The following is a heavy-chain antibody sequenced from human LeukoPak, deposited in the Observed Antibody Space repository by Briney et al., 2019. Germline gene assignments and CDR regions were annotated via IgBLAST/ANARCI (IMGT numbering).Heavy chain of an antibody. V-gene: IGHV3-21*04. J-gene: IGHJ2*01. CDR2: ISSSSSYI. Sequence: GGSLRLSCAASGFTFSSYNMNWVRQAPGKGLEWVSSISSSSSYIYYADSVKGRFTVSRDNAKNSLYLQMNSLRAEDTALYYCAREREVTTVMYFDLWGRGTLVTVSS. CDR3: AREREVTTVMYFDL. CDR1: GFTFSSYN. D-gene: IGHD4-17*01.